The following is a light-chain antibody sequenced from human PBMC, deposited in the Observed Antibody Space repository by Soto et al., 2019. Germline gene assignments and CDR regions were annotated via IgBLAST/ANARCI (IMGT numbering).Light chain of an antibody. J-gene: IGLJ1*01. Sequence: QSVLTQPPSASGTPGQRVTTSCSGSSSNIGSNTVNWYQQLPGTAPKLLIYSNNQRPSGVPDRFSGSKSGTSASLAISGLQSEDEADYYCAAWDDSLGGYVFGTGTKVTVL. V-gene: IGLV1-44*01. CDR1: SSNIGSNT. CDR3: AAWDDSLGGYV. CDR2: SNN.